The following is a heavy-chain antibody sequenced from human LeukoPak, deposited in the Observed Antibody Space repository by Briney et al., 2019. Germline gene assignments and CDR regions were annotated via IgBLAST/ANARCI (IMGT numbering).Heavy chain of an antibody. Sequence: SETLSLTCIVSGGSISSYYWNWIRQPPGKGLEWIGYIYYSGSTNYNPSLKSRVTISVDTSKNQFSLKLSSVTAADSAVYYCARGDDSKSTYFDYWGQGTLVAVSS. D-gene: IGHD3-3*01. CDR2: IYYSGST. CDR3: ARGDDSKSTYFDY. CDR1: GGSISSYY. J-gene: IGHJ4*02. V-gene: IGHV4-59*01.